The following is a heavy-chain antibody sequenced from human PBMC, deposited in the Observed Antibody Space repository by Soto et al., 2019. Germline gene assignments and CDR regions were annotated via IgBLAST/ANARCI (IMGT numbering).Heavy chain of an antibody. J-gene: IGHJ3*02. CDR1: GGSFSGYY. D-gene: IGHD6-6*01. Sequence: QVQLQQWGAGLLKPSETLSLTCAVYGGSFSGYYWSWIRKPPGKGLEWIGEINHSGSTNYNPSLKSRVTITVDTYKDQFSLKLSSVTAADTAVYYCARDPYSSSSLSAFDIWGQGTMVTVSS. CDR2: INHSGST. CDR3: ARDPYSSSSLSAFDI. V-gene: IGHV4-34*01.